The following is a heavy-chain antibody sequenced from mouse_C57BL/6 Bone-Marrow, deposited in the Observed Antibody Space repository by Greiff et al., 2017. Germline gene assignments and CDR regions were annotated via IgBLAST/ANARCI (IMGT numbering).Heavy chain of an antibody. CDR1: GYTFTSYG. CDR2: IYPRSGNT. J-gene: IGHJ2*01. CDR3: ARGGDGYENFDY. V-gene: IGHV1-81*01. D-gene: IGHD2-2*01. Sequence: VQLQLSGAELARPGASVKLSCKASGYTFTSYGISWVKQSTGQGLEWIGEIYPRSGNTYYNEKSKGKATLTADKSSSTSYLELRSLTSEDAAVYFGARGGDGYENFDYWGQGTTLTVSS.